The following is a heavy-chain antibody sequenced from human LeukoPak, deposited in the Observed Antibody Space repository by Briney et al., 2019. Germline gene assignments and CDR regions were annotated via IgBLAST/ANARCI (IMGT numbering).Heavy chain of an antibody. D-gene: IGHD6-13*01. CDR1: GFTFSSYA. J-gene: IGHJ4*02. CDR3: AKDRAEQLVLDF. Sequence: GGSLRLSCAASGFTFSSYAMSWVRQAPGKGLEWVSAIIGSGSSSYYADSVKGRFTISRDNSKITLFLQRNSLRAEDTSVYYSAKDRAEQLVLDFWGQGTLVTVSS. CDR2: IIGSGSSS. V-gene: IGHV3-23*01.